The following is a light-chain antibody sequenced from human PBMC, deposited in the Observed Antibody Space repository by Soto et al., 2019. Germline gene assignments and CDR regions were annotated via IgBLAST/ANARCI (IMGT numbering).Light chain of an antibody. V-gene: IGKV3-11*01. Sequence: EIVLTQSPATLSLSPGERATLSCRASQSVSSYLAWYQQKPGQAPRLLIYDASNRATGIPARFSGSGSGTDFTLTISSLEPEDFAVYYCQQSSNWPPWTFGQGTQVDIK. CDR3: QQSSNWPPWT. J-gene: IGKJ1*01. CDR2: DAS. CDR1: QSVSSY.